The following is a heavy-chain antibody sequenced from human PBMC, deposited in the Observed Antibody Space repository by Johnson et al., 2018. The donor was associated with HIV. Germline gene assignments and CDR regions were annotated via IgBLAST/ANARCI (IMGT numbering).Heavy chain of an antibody. D-gene: IGHD3-10*01. V-gene: IGHV3-48*04. J-gene: IGHJ3*02. CDR1: GFTFSSYA. Sequence: VQLVESGGGVVQPGRSLRLSCAASGFTFSSYAMHWIRQAPGKGLEWVSYISSSGSTIYYADSVQGRFTISRDNAKNSLYLQMNSLRAEDTAVYYCARGSYYHYGDAFDIWGQGTMVTVSS. CDR3: ARGSYYHYGDAFDI. CDR2: ISSSGSTI.